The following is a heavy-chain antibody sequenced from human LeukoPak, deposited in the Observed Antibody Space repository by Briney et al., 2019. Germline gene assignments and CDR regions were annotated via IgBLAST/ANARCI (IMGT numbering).Heavy chain of an antibody. CDR3: ARDRTPYYYDSSGYFGFTIN. V-gene: IGHV3-66*01. CDR2: IYSGGST. CDR1: GFTFGAYA. D-gene: IGHD3-22*01. J-gene: IGHJ4*02. Sequence: GGSLRLSCTASGFTFGAYAMSWFRQAPGKGLEWVSVIYSGGSTYYADSVKGRFTISRDNSKNTLYLQMNSLRAEDTAVYYCARDRTPYYYDSSGYFGFTINWGQGTLVTVSS.